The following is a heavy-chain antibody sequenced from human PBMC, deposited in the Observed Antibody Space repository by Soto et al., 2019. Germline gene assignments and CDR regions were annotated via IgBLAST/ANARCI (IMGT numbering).Heavy chain of an antibody. J-gene: IGHJ4*02. CDR2: ISAYNGNT. Sequence: GASVKVSCKASGYTFTSYGIGWVRQAPGQGLEWMGWISAYNGNTNYAQKLQGRVTMATDTSTSTAYMELRSLRSDDTAVYYCARDGLYCSGGSCYQEFDYWGQGTLVTVSS. CDR3: ARDGLYCSGGSCYQEFDY. D-gene: IGHD2-15*01. V-gene: IGHV1-18*01. CDR1: GYTFTSYG.